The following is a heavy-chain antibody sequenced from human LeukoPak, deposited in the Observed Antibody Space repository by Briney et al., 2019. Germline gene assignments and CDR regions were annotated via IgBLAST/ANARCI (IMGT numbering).Heavy chain of an antibody. Sequence: PGGSLRLSCTASGFSFSDFWMSWVRQAPGKGLEWVAKIKPDGSEKYYVDSVKGRFSISRDNAKKSLYLQMNNMRVGDTAVYCCGRGGSQRVSSWGQGTLVTVSS. D-gene: IGHD2-8*01. V-gene: IGHV3-7*01. CDR3: GRGGSQRVSS. J-gene: IGHJ4*02. CDR1: GFSFSDFW. CDR2: IKPDGSEK.